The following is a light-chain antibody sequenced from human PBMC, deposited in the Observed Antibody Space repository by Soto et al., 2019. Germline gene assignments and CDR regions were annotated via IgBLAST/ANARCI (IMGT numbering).Light chain of an antibody. Sequence: QSALTQPASVSGSPGQSITISCTGTSSDVGGYNYVSWYQQHPGKAPKLMIYDVSNRPSGVSNRFSGSKSGNTASLTISGLQAEDEADYYGSSYTTSSPLGVVFGGGTKLTVL. V-gene: IGLV2-14*01. J-gene: IGLJ2*01. CDR1: SSDVGGYNY. CDR3: SSYTTSSPLGVV. CDR2: DVS.